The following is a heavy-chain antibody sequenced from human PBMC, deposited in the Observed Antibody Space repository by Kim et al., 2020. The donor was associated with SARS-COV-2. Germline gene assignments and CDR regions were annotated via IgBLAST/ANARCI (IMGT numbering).Heavy chain of an antibody. CDR3: AKDHSSSFFDH. J-gene: IGHJ4*02. CDR2: ISHDGSSK. D-gene: IGHD6-6*01. CDR1: GFTFRNHG. V-gene: IGHV3-30*18. Sequence: GGSLRLSCVVSGFTFRNHGMHWVRQAPGKGLEWVSVISHDGSSKHYVDSVKGRFTISRDNSKNTLYLQMSSLRPEDTAVSFCAKDHSSSFFDHWGQGTL.